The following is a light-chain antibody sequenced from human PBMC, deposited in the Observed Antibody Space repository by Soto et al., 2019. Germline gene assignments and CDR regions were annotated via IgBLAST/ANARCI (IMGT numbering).Light chain of an antibody. Sequence: QSVLTQPPSASGTPGQRVTLSCSGSGSNIGSNPLTWYQHLPGTAPKLLIYGDNKRPSGIPDRFSVSKSGTSASLAISGLQSDDEADYYCAAWDDSLNAPVFGGGTKVTVL. CDR2: GDN. CDR1: GSNIGSNP. J-gene: IGLJ3*02. V-gene: IGLV1-44*01. CDR3: AAWDDSLNAPV.